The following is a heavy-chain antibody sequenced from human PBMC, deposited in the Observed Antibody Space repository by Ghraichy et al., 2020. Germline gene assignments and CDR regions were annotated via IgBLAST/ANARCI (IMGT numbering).Heavy chain of an antibody. D-gene: IGHD4-17*01. Sequence: SETLSLTCAVSGDVIGAGGYSWSWIRQSPGKGLEWVGYTYHDGTTHLNPSLKNRVTILVDKSKNQFSLNLSSLTAADTAVYYCARGAHDYAFDFWGQGTMVTVSS. J-gene: IGHJ3*01. CDR3: ARGAHDYAFDF. CDR2: TYHDGTT. V-gene: IGHV4-30-2*06. CDR1: GDVIGAGGYS.